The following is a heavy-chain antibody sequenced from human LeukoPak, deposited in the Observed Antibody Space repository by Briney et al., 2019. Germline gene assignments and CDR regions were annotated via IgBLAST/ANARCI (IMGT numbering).Heavy chain of an antibody. D-gene: IGHD6-19*01. V-gene: IGHV4-4*07. J-gene: IGHJ4*02. CDR1: GGSINSYY. CDR3: ARDLLAGYYFDY. CDR2: IYTGGST. Sequence: PSETLSLTCTVSGGSINSYYWTWIRQPAGKGLEWIGRIYTGGSTNYNPSLESRVTMSVDTSKNQFSLKLSSVTAADTAVYYCARDLLAGYYFDYWGQGTLVTVSS.